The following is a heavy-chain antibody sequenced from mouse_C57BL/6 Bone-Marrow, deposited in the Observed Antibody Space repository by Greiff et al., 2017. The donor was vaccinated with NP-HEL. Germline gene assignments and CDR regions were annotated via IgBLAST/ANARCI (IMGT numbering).Heavy chain of an antibody. J-gene: IGHJ4*01. Sequence: EVKVEESGGGLVQPKGSLKLSCAASGFSFNTYAMNWVRQAPGKGLEWVARIRSKSNNYATYYADSVKDRFTISRDDSESMLYLQMNNLKTEDTAMYYCVRVRRDYAMDYWGQGTSVTVSS. CDR3: VRVRRDYAMDY. V-gene: IGHV10-1*01. CDR2: IRSKSNNYAT. D-gene: IGHD2-14*01. CDR1: GFSFNTYA.